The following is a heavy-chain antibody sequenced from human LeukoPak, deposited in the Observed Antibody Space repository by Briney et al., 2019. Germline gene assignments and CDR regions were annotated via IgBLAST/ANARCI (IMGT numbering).Heavy chain of an antibody. CDR1: GFTFSSYA. CDR2: IYYSGST. J-gene: IGHJ5*02. V-gene: IGHV4-39*01. Sequence: GSLRLSCAASGFTFSSYAMSWVRQAPGKGLEWIGSIYYSGSTYYNPSLKSRVTISVDTSKNQFSLKLSSVTAADTAVYYCARHLGDPWGQGTLVTVSS. CDR3: ARHLGDP.